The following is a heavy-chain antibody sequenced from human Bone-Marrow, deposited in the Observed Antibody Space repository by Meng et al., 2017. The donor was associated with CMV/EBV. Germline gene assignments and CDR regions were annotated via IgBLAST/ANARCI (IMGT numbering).Heavy chain of an antibody. J-gene: IGHJ3*02. D-gene: IGHD1-20*01. CDR3: ARASLTVDAFDI. CDR2: IYSGGST. V-gene: IGHV3-66*02. Sequence: GESLKISCAASGFTVSSNYMSWVRQAPGKGLEWVSVIYSGGSTYYADSVKGRFTLSRDNSKNTLYLQMNSLRAEDPAVYYCARASLTVDAFDIWGQGT. CDR1: GFTVSSNY.